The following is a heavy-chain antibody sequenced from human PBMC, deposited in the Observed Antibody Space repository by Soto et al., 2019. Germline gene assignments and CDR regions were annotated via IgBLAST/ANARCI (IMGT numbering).Heavy chain of an antibody. J-gene: IGHJ2*01. CDR3: ARWDYGDPRSHTFDL. D-gene: IGHD4-17*01. Sequence: QVQLQESGPGLVKPSGTLSLTCAVSGGSISSSNWWSWVRQPPGKGLEWIGEIYHSGSTNYNPSRKSRVTISVDKSKNQFSLKLSSVTAADTAVYYCARWDYGDPRSHTFDLWGRGTLVTVSS. CDR2: IYHSGST. V-gene: IGHV4-4*02. CDR1: GGSISSSNW.